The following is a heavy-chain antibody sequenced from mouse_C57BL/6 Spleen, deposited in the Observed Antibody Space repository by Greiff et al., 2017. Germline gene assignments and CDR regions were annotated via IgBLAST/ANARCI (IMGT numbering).Heavy chain of an antibody. CDR3: ARAVVATRAMDY. V-gene: IGHV8-12*01. J-gene: IGHJ4*01. CDR1: GFSLSTSGMG. D-gene: IGHD1-1*01. CDR2: IYWDDDK. Sequence: QVTLKVCGPGILQSSQTLSLTCSFSGFSLSTSGMGVSWIRQPSGKGLEWLAHIYWDDDKRYNPSLKSRLTISKDTSRNQVFLKITSVDTADTATYYCARAVVATRAMDYWGQGTSVTVSS.